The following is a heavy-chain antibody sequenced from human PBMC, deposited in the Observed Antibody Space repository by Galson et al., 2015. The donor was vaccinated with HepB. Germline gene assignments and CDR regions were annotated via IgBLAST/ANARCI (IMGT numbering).Heavy chain of an antibody. D-gene: IGHD3-22*01. CDR2: INSDGITT. V-gene: IGHV3-74*01. J-gene: IGHJ4*02. CDR3: ARMAGGSSGYNYFVPEFYFDY. Sequence: SLRLSCAASGFTFSSYWMHCVRHGPGKGLVWVARINSDGITTSYAESVKGRFTISRDNAENTLSLQMNSLRAEDTAVYYCARMAGGSSGYNYFVPEFYFDYWGQGTLVTVSS. CDR1: GFTFSSYW.